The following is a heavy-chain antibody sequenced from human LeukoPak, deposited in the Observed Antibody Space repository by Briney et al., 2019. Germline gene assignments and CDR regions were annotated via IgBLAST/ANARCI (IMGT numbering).Heavy chain of an antibody. J-gene: IGHJ6*02. CDR2: IYHSGST. Sequence: PSGTLSLTCAVSGGSISSSNWWSWVRQPPGKGLEWIGEIYHSGSTNYNPSLKSRVTISVDKSKNQFSLKLSSVTAADTAVYYCARVFLFGVATYYYYGMDVWGQGTTVTVSS. V-gene: IGHV4-4*02. CDR3: ARVFLFGVATYYYYGMDV. D-gene: IGHD3-3*01. CDR1: GGSISSSNW.